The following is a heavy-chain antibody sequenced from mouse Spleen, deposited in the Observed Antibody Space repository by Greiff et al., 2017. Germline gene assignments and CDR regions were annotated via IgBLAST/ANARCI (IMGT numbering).Heavy chain of an antibody. D-gene: IGHD1-1*02. CDR2: ISSGGGST. Sequence: EVKVVESGGGLVKLGGSLKLSCAASGFTFSSYYMSWVRQTPEKRLEWVATISSGGGSTYYPDSVKGRFTISRDNAKNTLYLQMSSLNSEDTAVYYCARDMDYAMDYWGQGTSVTVSS. J-gene: IGHJ4*01. V-gene: IGHV5-6-4*01. CDR1: GFTFSSYY. CDR3: ARDMDYAMDY.